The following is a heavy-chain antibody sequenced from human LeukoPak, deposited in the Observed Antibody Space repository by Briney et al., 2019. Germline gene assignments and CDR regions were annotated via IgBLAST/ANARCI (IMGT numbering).Heavy chain of an antibody. Sequence: SETLSLTCAVYGGSFSGYYWSWIRQPPGKGLEWIGEINHSGSTNSNPSLKSRVTISVDTSKNQLSLKLSSVTAADTAVYYCGRASRGELYYDSLYYYYYMDVWGKGTTVTVSS. CDR1: GGSFSGYY. V-gene: IGHV4-34*01. J-gene: IGHJ6*03. CDR2: INHSGST. D-gene: IGHD3-10*01. CDR3: GRASRGELYYDSLYYYYYMDV.